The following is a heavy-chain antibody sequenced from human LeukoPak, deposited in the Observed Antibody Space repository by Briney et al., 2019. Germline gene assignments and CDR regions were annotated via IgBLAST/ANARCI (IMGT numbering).Heavy chain of an antibody. J-gene: IGHJ4*02. CDR1: GYGFADFW. D-gene: IGHD5-18*01. Sequence: GESLKISCKASGYGFADFWIGWVRQMPGKGLEWMGIIYPGDSDTRCSPSFQGQVTISADKSISTAYLQWSSLKASDTAMYYCARSWVAGYGTVLDYWGQGTLVTVSS. CDR2: IYPGDSDT. V-gene: IGHV5-51*01. CDR3: ARSWVAGYGTVLDY.